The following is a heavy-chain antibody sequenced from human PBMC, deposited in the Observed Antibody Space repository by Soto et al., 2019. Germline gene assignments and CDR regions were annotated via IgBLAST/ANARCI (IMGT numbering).Heavy chain of an antibody. Sequence: QVQLQESGPGLVKPSQTLSLTCTVSGGSISSGGYYWSWIRQHPGKGLEWIGYIYYSGSTYYNPSLQSRVTRSVDTSKNQFSLKLSSVTAADTAVYYCARDGKDYGDYWYFDLWGRGTLVTVSS. CDR3: ARDGKDYGDYWYFDL. V-gene: IGHV4-31*03. J-gene: IGHJ2*01. CDR1: GGSISSGGYY. D-gene: IGHD4-17*01. CDR2: IYYSGST.